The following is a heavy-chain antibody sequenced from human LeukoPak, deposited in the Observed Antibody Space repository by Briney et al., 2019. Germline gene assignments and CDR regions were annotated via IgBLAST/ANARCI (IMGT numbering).Heavy chain of an antibody. CDR1: GFTLSVYY. D-gene: IGHD3-22*01. Sequence: GGPLRLPCAASGFTLSVYYMRWIRQAPGKGLEWVSYLSNSSRYTKYAAYVKGLFTISRDNAKNSLYLQMNSLRAEDTAVYYCAREAQYYYDSSGYLDAFDIWGQGTMVTVSS. V-gene: IGHV3-11*05. CDR3: AREAQYYYDSSGYLDAFDI. CDR2: LSNSSRYT. J-gene: IGHJ3*02.